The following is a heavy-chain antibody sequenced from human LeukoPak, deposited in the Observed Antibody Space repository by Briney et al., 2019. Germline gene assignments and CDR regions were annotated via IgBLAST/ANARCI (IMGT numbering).Heavy chain of an antibody. D-gene: IGHD3-10*01. CDR3: AKRGVVIRVFLVGFHKEAYYFDS. J-gene: IGHJ4*02. Sequence: GGSLRLSCAVSGITLSNYGMSWVRQAPGKGLEWVAGLSGSGGGTNYADSVQGRFTISRDNPKNTLYLQMNSLRAEDTAVYLCAKRGVVIRVFLVGFHKEAYYFDSWGQGALVTVSS. CDR2: LSGSGGGT. CDR1: GITLSNYG. V-gene: IGHV3-23*01.